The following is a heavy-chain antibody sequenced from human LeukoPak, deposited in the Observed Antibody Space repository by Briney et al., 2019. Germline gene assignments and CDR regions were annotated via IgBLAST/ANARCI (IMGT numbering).Heavy chain of an antibody. Sequence: PGGSLRLSCAASGFTVSSNYMSWVRQAPGKGLVWVSYISSSGSTIYYADSVKGRFTNSRDNAKNSLYLQMNSLRAEDTAVYYCARDIAAAGTGNFDYWGQGTLVTVSS. V-gene: IGHV3-11*01. CDR2: ISSSGSTI. CDR3: ARDIAAAGTGNFDY. J-gene: IGHJ4*02. D-gene: IGHD6-13*01. CDR1: GFTVSSNY.